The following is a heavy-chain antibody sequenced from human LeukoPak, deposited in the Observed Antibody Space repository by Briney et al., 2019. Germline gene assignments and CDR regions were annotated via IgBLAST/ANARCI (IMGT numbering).Heavy chain of an antibody. D-gene: IGHD2-8*01. Sequence: GGSLTLSCAASGFPFSSYAVSGVPQARGKGVEGVSAISGIAGSTYCGVSVEARFTMSREYSKHTLYLQMNSLSGEDTAVYYCAKSRMNYYYYGMDVWGQGTTVTVSS. J-gene: IGHJ6*02. CDR2: ISGIAGST. V-gene: IGHV3-23*01. CDR1: GFPFSSYA. CDR3: AKSRMNYYYYGMDV.